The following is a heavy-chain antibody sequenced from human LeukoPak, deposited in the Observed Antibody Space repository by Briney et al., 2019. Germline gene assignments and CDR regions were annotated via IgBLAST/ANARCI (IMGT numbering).Heavy chain of an antibody. CDR3: ARGGYYTTSSYDY. CDR2: INHSGST. J-gene: IGHJ4*02. CDR1: GGSFSGYY. V-gene: IGHV4-34*01. D-gene: IGHD1-26*01. Sequence: SETLSLTCAVYGGSFSGYYWSWIRQPPGKGLEWIGEINHSGSTNYNPSLKSRVTISVDTSKNQFSLKLSSVTAADTAVYYCARGGYYTTSSYDYWGQGTLVTVSS.